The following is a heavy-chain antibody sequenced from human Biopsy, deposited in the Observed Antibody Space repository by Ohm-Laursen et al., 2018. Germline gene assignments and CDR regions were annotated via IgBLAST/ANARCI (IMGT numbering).Heavy chain of an antibody. J-gene: IGHJ2*01. Sequence: PSETLSLTCTVSGDSVTKYYWSWIRQPPGKALEWIGYIYFTGRTSYNPSLKSRVTMSVNTSKKQFSLRLSSVAAADTAVYYCASAGYNPDWNFDLWGRGTRVTVSS. CDR1: GDSVTKYY. D-gene: IGHD5-24*01. V-gene: IGHV4-59*02. CDR3: ASAGYNPDWNFDL. CDR2: IYFTGRT.